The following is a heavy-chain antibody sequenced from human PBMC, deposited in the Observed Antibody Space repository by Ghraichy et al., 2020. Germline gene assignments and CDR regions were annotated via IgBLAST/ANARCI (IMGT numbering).Heavy chain of an antibody. D-gene: IGHD4-17*01. CDR3: ARTQYDYGDYYFDY. J-gene: IGHJ4*02. CDR1: GFNVSGDY. CDR2: IYTSGNT. Sequence: GSLNISCAVSGFNVSGDYMSWVRQAPGKGLEWVSVIYTSGNTYYADSVKGRFIISRDNSKNNLYLQMNSLRAEDTAVYYCARTQYDYGDYYFDYWGQGTLVTVSS. V-gene: IGHV3-66*01.